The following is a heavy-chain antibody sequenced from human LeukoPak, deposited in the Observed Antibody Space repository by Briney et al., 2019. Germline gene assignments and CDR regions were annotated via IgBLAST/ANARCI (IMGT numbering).Heavy chain of an antibody. CDR3: ARGWRQQLVLEYYYYYMDV. D-gene: IGHD6-13*01. CDR1: GGSFSGYY. J-gene: IGHJ6*03. CDR2: INHSGST. Sequence: SETLSLTCAVYGGSFSGYYWSWIRQPPGKGLEWVGEINHSGSTNYNPSLKSRVTISVDTSKNQFSLKLSSVTAADTAVYYCARGWRQQLVLEYYYYYMDVWGKGTTVTVSS. V-gene: IGHV4-34*01.